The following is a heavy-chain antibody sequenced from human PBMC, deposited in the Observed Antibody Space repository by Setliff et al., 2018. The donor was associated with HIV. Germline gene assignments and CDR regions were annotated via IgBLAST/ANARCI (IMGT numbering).Heavy chain of an antibody. V-gene: IGHV4-31*01. J-gene: IGHJ6*03. CDR2: IYYSGST. CDR3: ARARGGCSGGSCPAHHYYYYMDV. CDR1: GGSISSGGYY. Sequence: SETLSLTCSVSGGSISSGGYYWSWIRQHPGKGLEWIGYIYYSGSTYYNPSLKSLGTISVDTSKNQFSLKLSSVTAADTAVYYCARARGGCSGGSCPAHHYYYYMDVWGKGTTVTVSS. D-gene: IGHD2-15*01.